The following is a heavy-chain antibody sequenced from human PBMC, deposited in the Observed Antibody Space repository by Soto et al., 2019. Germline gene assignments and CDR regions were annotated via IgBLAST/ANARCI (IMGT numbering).Heavy chain of an antibody. D-gene: IGHD2-8*01. CDR1: GFTFSSYW. CDR3: ARDWGVYAIPNWFDP. J-gene: IGHJ5*02. Sequence: GGSLRLSCAASGFTFSSYWMSWVRQAPGKGLEWVANIKQDGSEKYYVDSVKGRFTISRDNAKNSLYLQMNSLRAEDTAVYYCARDWGVYAIPNWFDPWGQGTLVTVSS. V-gene: IGHV3-7*01. CDR2: IKQDGSEK.